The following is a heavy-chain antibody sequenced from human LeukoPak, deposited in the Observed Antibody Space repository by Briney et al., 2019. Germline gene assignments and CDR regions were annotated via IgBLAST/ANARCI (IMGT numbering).Heavy chain of an antibody. CDR3: SGRYGPGPV. J-gene: IGHJ4*02. Sequence: PGASVKVSCKASGYTFAAHHIHWVRQAPGQGLEWMGWILPDGRDTKYSQKFQDRMTLTTDTSTNTAYMELSRLKPDDTAVYYCSGRYGPGPVWGQGTLISASP. V-gene: IGHV1-2*02. CDR2: ILPDGRDT. D-gene: IGHD3-10*01. CDR1: GYTFAAHH.